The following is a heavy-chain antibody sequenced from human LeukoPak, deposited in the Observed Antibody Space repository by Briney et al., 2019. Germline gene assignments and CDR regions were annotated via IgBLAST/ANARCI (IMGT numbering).Heavy chain of an antibody. D-gene: IGHD3-9*01. Sequence: SETLSLTCTVSGYSISSGYHWGWIRQPPGKGLEWIGSIYHSGSTYYNPSLKSRVTISVDTSKNQFSLKLSSVTAADTAVYYCARDSDWLYIGSPFDYWGQGTLVTVSS. V-gene: IGHV4-38-2*02. CDR3: ARDSDWLYIGSPFDY. J-gene: IGHJ4*02. CDR2: IYHSGST. CDR1: GYSISSGYH.